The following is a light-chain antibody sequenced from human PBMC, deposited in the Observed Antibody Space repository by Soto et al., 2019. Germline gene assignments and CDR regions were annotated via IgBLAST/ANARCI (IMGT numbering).Light chain of an antibody. CDR2: GAS. J-gene: IGKJ2*01. Sequence: EIVMTQSPATLSVSPGERATLSCRASQSVSTNLGWYQQRPGQAPRLLIYGASTRATGIPARFSGSGSGTEFTLTISSLQSADVALYYCQQYDYWYTFGQGTKLEIK. CDR3: QQYDYWYT. CDR1: QSVSTN. V-gene: IGKV3-15*01.